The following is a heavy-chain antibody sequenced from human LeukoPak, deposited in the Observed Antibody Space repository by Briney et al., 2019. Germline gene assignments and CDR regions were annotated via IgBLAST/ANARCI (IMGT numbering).Heavy chain of an antibody. CDR2: IYYSGST. Sequence: PSETLSLTCTVSGGSISSSSYYWRWIRQPPGKGLEWIGSIYYSGSTYYNPSLKSRVTISVDTSKNQFSLKLSSVTAADTAVYYCARGGPSSWYYYYYYMDVWGKGTTVTVSS. CDR1: GGSISSSSYY. CDR3: ARGGPSSWYYYYYYMDV. V-gene: IGHV4-39*01. J-gene: IGHJ6*03. D-gene: IGHD6-13*01.